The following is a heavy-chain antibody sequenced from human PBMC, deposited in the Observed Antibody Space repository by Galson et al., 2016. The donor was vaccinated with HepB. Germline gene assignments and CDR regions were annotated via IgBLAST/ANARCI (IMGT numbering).Heavy chain of an antibody. CDR2: IRYDGSDV. V-gene: IGHV3-30*02. Sequence: SLRLSCAASGFTFSNFGMHWVRQAPGKGLDWVAFIRYDGSDVYYADSVKGRVTISRDNSKNTLDLQMNSLRAEDTAVYYCAREVEYSSSQFDYWGQGNLVTVSS. D-gene: IGHD5-12*01. CDR1: GFTFSNFG. CDR3: AREVEYSSSQFDY. J-gene: IGHJ4*02.